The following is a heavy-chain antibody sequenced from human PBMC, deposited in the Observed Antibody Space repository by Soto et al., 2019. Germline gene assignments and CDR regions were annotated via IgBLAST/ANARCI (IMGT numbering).Heavy chain of an antibody. V-gene: IGHV1-69*01. CDR3: AVDIVVVPAAIIVDYYYYGMDV. J-gene: IGHJ6*02. CDR2: IIPIFGTA. Sequence: QVQLVQSGAEVQKPGSSVKVSCKASGGTFSSYAISWVRQAPGQGLEWMGGIIPIFGTANYAQKFQGRVTITADESTSTAYVELSSLRSEDTAVYYCAVDIVVVPAAIIVDYYYYGMDVWGQGTTVTVSS. CDR1: GGTFSSYA. D-gene: IGHD2-2*02.